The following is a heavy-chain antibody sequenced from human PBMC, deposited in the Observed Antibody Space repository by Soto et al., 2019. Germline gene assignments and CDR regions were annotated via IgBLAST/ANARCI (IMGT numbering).Heavy chain of an antibody. V-gene: IGHV3-11*01. CDR1: GFTFSDYY. Sequence: GGSLRLSCAASGFTFSDYYMSWIRQAPGKGLEWVSYITSGGSTIYYADSVKGRFTISRDNAKNSLYLQMNSLRADDTAVYYCARVLTPYYDFWSGRDAAFDIWGQGTMVTVSS. CDR2: ITSGGSTI. J-gene: IGHJ3*02. CDR3: ARVLTPYYDFWSGRDAAFDI. D-gene: IGHD3-3*01.